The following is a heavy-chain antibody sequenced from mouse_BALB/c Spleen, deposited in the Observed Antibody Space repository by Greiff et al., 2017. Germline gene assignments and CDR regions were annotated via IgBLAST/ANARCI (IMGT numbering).Heavy chain of an antibody. D-gene: IGHD2-2*01. J-gene: IGHJ4*01. CDR3: ARHRVYGYDEVYAMDY. CDR2: ISNGGGST. V-gene: IGHV5-12-2*01. CDR1: GFTFSSYT. Sequence: DVQVVESGGGLVQPGGSLKLSCAASGFTFSSYTMSWVRQTPEKRLEWVAYISNGGGSTYYPDTVKGRFTISRDNAKNTLYLQMSSLKSEDTAMYYCARHRVYGYDEVYAMDYWGQGTSVTVSS.